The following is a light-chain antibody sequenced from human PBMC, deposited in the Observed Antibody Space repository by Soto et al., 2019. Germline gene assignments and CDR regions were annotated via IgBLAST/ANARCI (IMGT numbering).Light chain of an antibody. CDR2: DAS. CDR1: QSVGSY. Sequence: EIVLTQSPATLSLSPGERATLSCRASQSVGSYLVWYQQKPGQAPRLLIYDASNRATAIPARFSGSGSGTDFTLTISSLEPEDFAVYYCQQRSNWPLALTFGGGTKVEIK. J-gene: IGKJ4*01. CDR3: QQRSNWPLALT. V-gene: IGKV3-11*01.